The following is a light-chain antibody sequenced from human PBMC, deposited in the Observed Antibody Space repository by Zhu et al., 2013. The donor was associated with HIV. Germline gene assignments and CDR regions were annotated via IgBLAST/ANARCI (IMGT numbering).Light chain of an antibody. CDR1: RSVSTN. J-gene: IGKJ2*01. CDR3: QQYNDWPPYT. Sequence: TQSPSFLSASVGERVTLSCRASRSVSTNLAWYQHKSGQAPRLLIYGASIRVTGIPARFSGSGSGTEFTLTISSLQSEDYALYFCQQYNDWPPYTFGQGTKLEIK. V-gene: IGKV3D-15*01. CDR2: GAS.